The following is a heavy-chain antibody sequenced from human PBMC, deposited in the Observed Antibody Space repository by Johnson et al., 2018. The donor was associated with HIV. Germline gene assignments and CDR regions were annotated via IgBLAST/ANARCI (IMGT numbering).Heavy chain of an antibody. CDR1: GFTFSDHD. J-gene: IGHJ3*02. CDR2: IGTIGDT. Sequence: VQLVESGGGLVHPGGSLRLSCAASGFTFSDHDMHWVRQTEGIGLEWVSAIGTIGDTHYHGSVKGRFTISRDNSKNTLYLQMNSLRAEDTAVYYCAREYGMGGGNSFVSDAFDIWGQGTMVTVSS. CDR3: AREYGMGGGNSFVSDAFDI. V-gene: IGHV3-13*01. D-gene: IGHD4-23*01.